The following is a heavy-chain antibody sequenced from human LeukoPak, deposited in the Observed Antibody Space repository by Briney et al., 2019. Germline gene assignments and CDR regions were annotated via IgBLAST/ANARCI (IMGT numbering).Heavy chain of an antibody. CDR3: ARDGYYESSGYYNYFDY. CDR1: GGSFSGYY. J-gene: IGHJ4*02. CDR2: IYYSGST. V-gene: IGHV4-59*01. Sequence: PSETLSLTCAVYGGSFSGYYWSWIRQPPGKGLEWIGYIYYSGSTNYNPSLKSRVTISVDTSKDQFSLKLSSVTAADTAVYYCARDGYYESSGYYNYFDYWGQGTLVTVSS. D-gene: IGHD3-22*01.